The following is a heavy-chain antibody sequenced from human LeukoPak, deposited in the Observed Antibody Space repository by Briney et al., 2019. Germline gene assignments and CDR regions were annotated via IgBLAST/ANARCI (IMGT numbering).Heavy chain of an antibody. CDR3: ASGSGSYRTPYYYMDV. V-gene: IGHV3-53*01. J-gene: IGHJ6*03. D-gene: IGHD3-10*01. Sequence: GGSLRLSCVASGFTFSSNYMSWVRQAPGKGLEWVSVIYSSGSTYYADSVKGRFTISRDNSKNTLYLQMNSLRAEDTAVYYCASGSGSYRTPYYYMDVWGTGTTVTASS. CDR1: GFTFSSNY. CDR2: IYSSGST.